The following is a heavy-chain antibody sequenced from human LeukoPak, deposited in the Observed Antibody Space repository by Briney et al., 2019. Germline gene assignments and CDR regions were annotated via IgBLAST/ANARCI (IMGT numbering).Heavy chain of an antibody. D-gene: IGHD6-13*01. V-gene: IGHV3-30-3*01. Sequence: GGSLRLSCAASGFILSNHWMTWVRQAPAKGLEWVAVISYDGSNKYYADSVKGRFTISRDNSKNTLYLQMNSLRAEDTAVYYCARDSWSSSWYGAFDIWGQGTMVTVSS. CDR3: ARDSWSSSWYGAFDI. J-gene: IGHJ3*02. CDR1: GFILSNHW. CDR2: ISYDGSNK.